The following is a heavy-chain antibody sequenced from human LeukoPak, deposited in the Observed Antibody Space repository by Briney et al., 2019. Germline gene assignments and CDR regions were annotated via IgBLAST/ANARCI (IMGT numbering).Heavy chain of an antibody. CDR1: GFTFSSYA. CDR3: AKEDYYDSSGYYRALYAFNI. Sequence: GGSLRLSCAASGFTFSSYAMSWVRQAPGKGLEWVSAISGSGGSTYYADSVRGRFIISRDNSKNTLYLQMNSLRAEDTAVYYCAKEDYYDSSGYYRALYAFNIWGQGTMVTVSS. CDR2: ISGSGGST. D-gene: IGHD3-22*01. J-gene: IGHJ3*02. V-gene: IGHV3-23*01.